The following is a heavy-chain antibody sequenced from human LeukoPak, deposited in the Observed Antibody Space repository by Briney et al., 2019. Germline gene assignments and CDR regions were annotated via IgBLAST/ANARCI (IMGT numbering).Heavy chain of an antibody. V-gene: IGHV4-59*01. D-gene: IGHD2-2*01. J-gene: IGHJ5*02. CDR3: ARASAARSWFDP. Sequence: SETLSLTCTVSGGSISSYYWSWIRQPPGKGLEWIGYIYYSGSTNYNPSLKSRVTISVDTSKNQSSLKLSSVTAADTAVYYCARASAARSWFDPWGQGTLVTVSS. CDR2: IYYSGST. CDR1: GGSISSYY.